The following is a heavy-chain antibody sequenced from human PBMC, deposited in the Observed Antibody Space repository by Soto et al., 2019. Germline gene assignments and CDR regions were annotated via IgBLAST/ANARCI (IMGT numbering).Heavy chain of an antibody. CDR2: IIPIFGTA. CDR1: GGTFSSYA. Sequence: SVKVSCKASGGTFSSYAISWVRQAPGQGLEWMGGIIPIFGTANYAQKFQGRVTITADESTSTAYMELSSLRSEDTAVYYCAREDCSGGSCYLWFDPWGQGTLVTVS. J-gene: IGHJ5*02. CDR3: AREDCSGGSCYLWFDP. V-gene: IGHV1-69*13. D-gene: IGHD2-15*01.